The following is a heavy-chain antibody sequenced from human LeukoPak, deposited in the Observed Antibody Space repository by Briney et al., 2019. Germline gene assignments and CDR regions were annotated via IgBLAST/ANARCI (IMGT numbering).Heavy chain of an antibody. V-gene: IGHV4-34*01. Sequence: SETLSLTCAVYGGSFSGYYWSWIRQPPGKGLEWIGEINHSGSTNYNPSLKRRVTISVDTSKNQFSLKLSSVTAADTAVYYCARGYCSGGSCYFGRRANWFDPWGQGTLSPSPQ. D-gene: IGHD2-15*01. CDR3: ARGYCSGGSCYFGRRANWFDP. CDR1: GGSFSGYY. CDR2: INHSGST. J-gene: IGHJ5*02.